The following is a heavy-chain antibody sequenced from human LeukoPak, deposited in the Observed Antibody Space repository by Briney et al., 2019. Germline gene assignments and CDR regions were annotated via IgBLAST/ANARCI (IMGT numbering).Heavy chain of an antibody. J-gene: IGHJ4*02. CDR2: INGGNGNT. CDR1: GYTFTSYA. D-gene: IGHD1/OR15-1a*01. Sequence: ASVKVSCKASGYTFTSYAMHWVCQAPGQRLEWMAWINGGNGNTKYSQKFQGRVTITRDTSASTVYMELSSLRSEDTAVYYCARDVVTGTNYYFDYWGQGTLVTVSS. V-gene: IGHV1-3*01. CDR3: ARDVVTGTNYYFDY.